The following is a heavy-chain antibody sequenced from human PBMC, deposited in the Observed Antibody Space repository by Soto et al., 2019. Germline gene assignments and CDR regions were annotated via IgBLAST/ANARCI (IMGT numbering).Heavy chain of an antibody. CDR1: GGTFSSYA. D-gene: IGHD1-26*01. CDR3: ERDGSGSYSEYYFDY. J-gene: IGHJ4*02. Sequence: SVKVSCKASGGTFSSYAISWVRQAPGQGLEWMGGIIPIFGTANYAQKFQGRVTITADESTSTAYMELSSLRSEDTAVYYCERDGSGSYSEYYFDYWGQGTQVTVSS. CDR2: IIPIFGTA. V-gene: IGHV1-69*13.